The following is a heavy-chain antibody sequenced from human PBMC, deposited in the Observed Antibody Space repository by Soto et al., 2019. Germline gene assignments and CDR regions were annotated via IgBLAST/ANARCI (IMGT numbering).Heavy chain of an antibody. V-gene: IGHV3-30-3*01. CDR2: ISYDGSNK. CDR1: GFTFSSYA. J-gene: IGHJ6*02. CDR3: ACIFSGGYSYGFYYYGMDV. D-gene: IGHD5-18*01. Sequence: GGSLRLSCAASGFTFSSYAMHWVRQAPGKGLEWVAVISYDGSNKNHADTVKGRFTISRDNSKNTLYLQMNSLRAEDTAVYYCACIFSGGYSYGFYYYGMDVWGQGTTVTVSS.